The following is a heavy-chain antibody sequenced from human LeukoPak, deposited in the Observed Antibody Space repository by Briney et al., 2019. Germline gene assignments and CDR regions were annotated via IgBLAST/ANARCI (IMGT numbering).Heavy chain of an antibody. CDR2: INHSGST. V-gene: IGHV4-34*01. CDR3: ARGIYVSSGYYPEFDY. D-gene: IGHD3-22*01. J-gene: IGHJ4*02. CDR1: GGSFSGYY. Sequence: SETLSLTCAVYGGSFSGYYWSWIRQPPGKGLEWIGEINHSGSTNYNPSLKSRVTISVDTSKNQLSLKLSSVTAADTAVYYCARGIYVSSGYYPEFDYWGQGTLVTVSS.